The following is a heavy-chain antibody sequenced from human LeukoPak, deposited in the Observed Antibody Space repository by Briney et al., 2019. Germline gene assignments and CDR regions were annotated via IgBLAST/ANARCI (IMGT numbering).Heavy chain of an antibody. V-gene: IGHV1-2*02. J-gene: IGHJ5*01. D-gene: IGHD2-21*01. CDR3: ARGLDGDFLDYNWFDS. CDR1: GYTFTGCY. Sequence: GASVKVSCRASGYTFTGCYMHWVRQAPGQGLEWMGWINPNSGGTGRAQKFQGRVTVARDTSIGTAYMELSRLRSEDTAVYYCARGLDGDFLDYNWFDSWGQGTLVTVSS. CDR2: INPNSGGT.